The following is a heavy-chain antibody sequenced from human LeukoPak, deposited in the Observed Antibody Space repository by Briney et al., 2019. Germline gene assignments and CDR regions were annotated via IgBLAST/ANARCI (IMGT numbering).Heavy chain of an antibody. CDR2: IWYDGSNK. Sequence: ERSLRLSCATSGFTFSNHGFHWVRRAPGKGLEWVALIWYDGSNKYYADSVKGRFTISRDNSKNTLYLQMNSLRAEDTAVYYCAKDYGDYSEGVDYWGQGTLVTVSS. V-gene: IGHV3-33*06. CDR3: AKDYGDYSEGVDY. J-gene: IGHJ4*02. CDR1: GFTFSNHG. D-gene: IGHD4-17*01.